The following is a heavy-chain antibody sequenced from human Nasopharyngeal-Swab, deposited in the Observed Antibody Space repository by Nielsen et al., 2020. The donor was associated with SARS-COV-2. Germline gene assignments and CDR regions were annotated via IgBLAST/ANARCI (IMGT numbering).Heavy chain of an antibody. CDR3: AKEWFGYDILTGYYTNMDV. J-gene: IGHJ6*03. D-gene: IGHD3-9*01. Sequence: GESLKISCAASGFTFSSYGMHWVRQAPGKGLEWVAVISYDGSNKYYADSVKGRFTISRDNSKNTLYLQMNSLRAEDTAVYYCAKEWFGYDILTGYYTNMDVWGKGTTVTVSS. CDR1: GFTFSSYG. CDR2: ISYDGSNK. V-gene: IGHV3-30*18.